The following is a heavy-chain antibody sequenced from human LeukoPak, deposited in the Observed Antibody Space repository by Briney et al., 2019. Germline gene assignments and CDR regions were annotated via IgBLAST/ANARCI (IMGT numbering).Heavy chain of an antibody. D-gene: IGHD5-12*01. J-gene: IGHJ4*02. V-gene: IGHV4-39*07. Sequence: SETLSLTCTVSGGSISSSSYYWGWIRQPPGKGLEWIGEINHSGSTNYNPSLKSRVTISVDTSKNQFSLKLSSVTAADTAVYYCAREGDIVATIAETWGQGTLVTVSS. CDR2: INHSGST. CDR3: AREGDIVATIAET. CDR1: GGSISSSSYY.